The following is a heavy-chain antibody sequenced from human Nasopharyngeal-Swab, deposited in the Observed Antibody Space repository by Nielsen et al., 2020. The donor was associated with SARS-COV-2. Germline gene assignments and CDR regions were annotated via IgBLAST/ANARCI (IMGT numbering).Heavy chain of an antibody. Sequence: GGSLRLSCAASGFTFSSFDMHWVRQAPGKGLEWVAFIAHDASNEYYADSVKGRFTISRDNAKNSLFLQMNSLRDEDTAVYYCARDRDYSFDYWGRGTLVTVSS. CDR1: GFTFSSFD. V-gene: IGHV3-30*03. CDR2: IAHDASNE. J-gene: IGHJ4*02. CDR3: ARDRDYSFDY. D-gene: IGHD3/OR15-3a*01.